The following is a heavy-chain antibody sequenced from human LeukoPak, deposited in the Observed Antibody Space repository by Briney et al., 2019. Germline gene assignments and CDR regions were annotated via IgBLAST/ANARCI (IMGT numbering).Heavy chain of an antibody. J-gene: IGHJ4*02. CDR1: GGSISSGDYY. Sequence: SETLSLTCTVSGGSISSGDYYWSWIRQPPGKGLEWIGYINYSRSTSYNPSLKSRIIMSVDTSKNQFSLKLRSVTAADTAVYYCARAKLGYCSGGTCHRYFDSWGQGTLVTVSS. V-gene: IGHV4-30-4*02. D-gene: IGHD2-15*01. CDR3: ARAKLGYCSGGTCHRYFDS. CDR2: INYSRST.